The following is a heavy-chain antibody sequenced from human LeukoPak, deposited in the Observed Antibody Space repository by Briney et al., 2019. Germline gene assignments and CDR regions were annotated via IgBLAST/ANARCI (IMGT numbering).Heavy chain of an antibody. V-gene: IGHV1-2*02. Sequence: GASVKVSCKASGYTFTGYYMHWVRQAPGQGLEWMGWINPNSGGTNYAQKFQGRVTMTRDTSISTAYMELSRLRSDDTAVYYCARSLTIREGVAFDIWGQGTMVTVSS. CDR3: ARSLTIREGVAFDI. CDR1: GYTFTGYY. J-gene: IGHJ3*02. CDR2: INPNSGGT. D-gene: IGHD3-10*01.